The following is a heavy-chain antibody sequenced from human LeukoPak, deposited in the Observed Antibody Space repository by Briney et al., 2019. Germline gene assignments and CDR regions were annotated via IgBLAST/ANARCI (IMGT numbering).Heavy chain of an antibody. Sequence: ASVKVSCKASGYTFTSYGISWVRQAPGQGLEWMGWISAYNGNTNYAQKLQGRVTMTTDTSTSTAYMELRSLRSDDTAVYYCARDPSNWNDGFDAFDIWGQGTMVTVSS. CDR1: GYTFTSYG. CDR2: ISAYNGNT. CDR3: ARDPSNWNDGFDAFDI. V-gene: IGHV1-18*01. J-gene: IGHJ3*02. D-gene: IGHD1-20*01.